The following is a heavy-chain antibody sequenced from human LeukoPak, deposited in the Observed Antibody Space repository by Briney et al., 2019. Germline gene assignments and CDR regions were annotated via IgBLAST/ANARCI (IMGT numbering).Heavy chain of an antibody. V-gene: IGHV3-30*03. D-gene: IGHD6-6*01. J-gene: IGHJ6*02. CDR3: ARRLGAAARYYYYGMDV. Sequence: PGGSLRLSCAASGFTFSSYGMHWVRQAPGKGLEWVAVISYDGSNKYYADSVKGRFTISRDNSKNTLYLQMNSLRAEDTAVYYCARRLGAAARYYYYGMDVWGQGTTVTVSS. CDR1: GFTFSSYG. CDR2: ISYDGSNK.